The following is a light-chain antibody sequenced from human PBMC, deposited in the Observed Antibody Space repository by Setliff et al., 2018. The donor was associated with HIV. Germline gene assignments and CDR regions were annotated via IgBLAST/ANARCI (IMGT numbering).Light chain of an antibody. V-gene: IGLV2-11*01. CDR2: DVN. Sequence: SVLNQPRSVSGSPGQSVTISFSGTSSDVGYYDFVSWYQHHPLKAPKLIIFDVNKRPSGVPARFSGSKSGSAASLTISGLQIEDEADYYCCSYAVTDTYVFGSGTKVTVL. CDR3: CSYAVTDTYV. J-gene: IGLJ1*01. CDR1: SSDVGYYDF.